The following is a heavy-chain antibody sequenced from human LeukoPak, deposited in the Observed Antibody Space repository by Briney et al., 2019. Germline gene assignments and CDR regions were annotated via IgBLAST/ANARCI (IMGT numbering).Heavy chain of an antibody. CDR3: AKEACRYGYFDY. CDR2: ISDDGSYK. Sequence: GGSLRLSCAASGFIFNTYGIHWVRQAPGKGLEWVAVISDDGSYKYYADSVKGRFTISRDNSKNMVYLQMNSLRVEDTAVYSCAKEACRYGYFDYWGQGTLVTVSS. CDR1: GFIFNTYG. D-gene: IGHD1-1*01. J-gene: IGHJ4*02. V-gene: IGHV3-30*18.